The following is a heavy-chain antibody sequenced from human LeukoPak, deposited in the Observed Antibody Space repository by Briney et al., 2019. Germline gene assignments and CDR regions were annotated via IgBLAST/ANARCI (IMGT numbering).Heavy chain of an antibody. J-gene: IGHJ4*02. CDR2: INPSGGST. Sequence: ASVKVSCKASGYTFTSYYMHWVRQAPGQGLEWMGIINPSGGSTSYAQKFQGRVTMTRDMSTSTVYMELSSLRSEDTAVYYCARDPKDDSSGYYYFDYWGQGTLVTVSS. CDR1: GYTFTSYY. CDR3: ARDPKDDSSGYYYFDY. D-gene: IGHD3-22*01. V-gene: IGHV1-46*01.